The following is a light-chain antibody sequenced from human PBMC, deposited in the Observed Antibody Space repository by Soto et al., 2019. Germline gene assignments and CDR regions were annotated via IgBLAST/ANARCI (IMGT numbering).Light chain of an antibody. J-gene: IGLJ1*01. V-gene: IGLV2-14*01. CDR1: SSDVGGYNY. CDR2: EVT. Sequence: QSALTQPASVSGSPGQSITISCTGTSSDVGGYNYVSWYQQHPGKAPKLMIYEVTYRPSGVSNRFSGSKSGHTASLSIPGLQAEDEADYYCSSYTSSSTPYVFGTGTKVTVL. CDR3: SSYTSSSTPYV.